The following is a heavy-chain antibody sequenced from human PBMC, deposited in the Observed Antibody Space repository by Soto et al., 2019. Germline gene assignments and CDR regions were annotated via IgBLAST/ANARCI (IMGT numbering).Heavy chain of an antibody. CDR1: GFTFSNAW. D-gene: IGHD6-13*01. CDR2: IKSKTDGGTT. V-gene: IGHV3-15*01. CDR3: TTVSSSWYRRPNWFDP. Sequence: GGSLRLSCAASGFTFSNAWMSWVRQAPGKGLEWVGRIKSKTDGGTTDYAAPVKGRFTISRDDSKNTLYLQMNSLKTEDTAVYYCTTVSSSWYRRPNWFDPWGQGTLVTVSS. J-gene: IGHJ5*02.